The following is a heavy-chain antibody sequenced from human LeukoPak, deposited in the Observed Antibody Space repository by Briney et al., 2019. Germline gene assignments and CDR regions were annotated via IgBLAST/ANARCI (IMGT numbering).Heavy chain of an antibody. V-gene: IGHV3-48*01. CDR3: ARDVLGGDYAYYFDY. CDR2: ISSSSSTI. CDR1: GFTFSSYS. J-gene: IGHJ4*02. D-gene: IGHD4-17*01. Sequence: GGSLRLSCAASGFTFSSYSMNWVRQAPGKGLEWVSYISSSSSTIYYADSVKGRFTISRDNAKNSLYLQMNSLRAEDTAVYYCARDVLGGDYAYYFDYWGQGTLVTVSS.